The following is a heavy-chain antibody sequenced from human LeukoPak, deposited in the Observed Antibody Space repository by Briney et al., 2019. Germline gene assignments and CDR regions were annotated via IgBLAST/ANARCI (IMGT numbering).Heavy chain of an antibody. Sequence: PGGSLRLSCAASGFTFSSYAMHWVRQAPGKGLEWVAVISYDGSNKYYADSVKGRFTISRDNSKNTLYLQMNSLRAEDTAVYYCAKGGIAGSYYSAGGKEGSPFDIWGQGTMVTVSS. CDR1: GFTFSSYA. CDR2: ISYDGSNK. J-gene: IGHJ3*02. CDR3: AKGGIAGSYYSAGGKEGSPFDI. D-gene: IGHD1-26*01. V-gene: IGHV3-30*04.